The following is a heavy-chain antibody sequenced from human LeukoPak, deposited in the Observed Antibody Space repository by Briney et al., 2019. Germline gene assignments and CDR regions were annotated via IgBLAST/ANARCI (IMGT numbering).Heavy chain of an antibody. J-gene: IGHJ5*02. CDR1: GGSFSGYY. Sequence: PSETLSLTCAVYGGSFSGYYWSWIRQPPGKGLEWIGEINHSGSTNYNPSLKSRVTISVDTSKNQISLKLSSVTAADTAVSYCASTLGFWAPPTLNWFDPWGQGTLVTVSS. CDR2: INHSGST. V-gene: IGHV4-34*01. CDR3: ASTLGFWAPPTLNWFDP. D-gene: IGHD3-16*01.